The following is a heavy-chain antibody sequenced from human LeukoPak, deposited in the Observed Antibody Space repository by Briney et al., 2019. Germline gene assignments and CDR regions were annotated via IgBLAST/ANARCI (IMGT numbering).Heavy chain of an antibody. CDR1: GFTFGDYA. Sequence: GGSLRLSCTASGFTFGDYAMSWVRQAPGKGLEWVGFIRSKAYGGTTEYAASAKGRFTISRDDSKSIAYLQMNSLKTEDTAVYYCTRISYYDFWSGYYPLDYWGQGTLVTVSS. D-gene: IGHD3-3*01. V-gene: IGHV3-49*04. J-gene: IGHJ4*02. CDR2: IRSKAYGGTT. CDR3: TRISYYDFWSGYYPLDY.